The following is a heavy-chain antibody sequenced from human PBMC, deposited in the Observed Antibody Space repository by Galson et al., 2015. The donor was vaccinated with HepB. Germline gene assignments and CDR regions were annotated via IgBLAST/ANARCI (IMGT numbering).Heavy chain of an antibody. Sequence: PALVKPTQTLTLTCTFSGFSLSTSGMCVSWIRQPPGKALEWLALIDWDDDKYYSTSLKTRLTISKDTSKNQVVLTMTNMDPVDTATYYCARTYGGNSPFYYYGMDVWGQGTTVTVSS. V-gene: IGHV2-70*01. CDR1: GFSLSTSGMC. J-gene: IGHJ6*02. D-gene: IGHD4-23*01. CDR3: ARTYGGNSPFYYYGMDV. CDR2: IDWDDDK.